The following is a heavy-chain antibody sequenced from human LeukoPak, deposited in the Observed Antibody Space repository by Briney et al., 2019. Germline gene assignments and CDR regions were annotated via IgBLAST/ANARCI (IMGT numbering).Heavy chain of an antibody. D-gene: IGHD6-13*01. Sequence: SETLSLTCAVSGGSISSSNWWSWVRQPPGKGLEWIGEIYHSGSTNYNPSLKSRVTISVDKSKNQFSLKLSSVTAADTAVYYCARAGEYSSSWYVDYWGQGTLVTVSS. CDR2: IYHSGST. J-gene: IGHJ4*02. V-gene: IGHV4-4*02. CDR1: GGSISSSNW. CDR3: ARAGEYSSSWYVDY.